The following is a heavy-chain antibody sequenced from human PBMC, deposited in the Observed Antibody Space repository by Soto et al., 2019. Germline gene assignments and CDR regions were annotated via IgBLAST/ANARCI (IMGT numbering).Heavy chain of an antibody. D-gene: IGHD5-12*01. CDR2: IIPIFGTA. J-gene: IGHJ4*02. V-gene: IGHV1-69*13. Sequence: SVKVSCQASGYTFTGYYIHWVRQAPGQGLEWMGGIIPIFGTANYAQKFQGRVTITADESTSTAYMELSSLRSEDTAVYYCARVIEMATIGYWGQGTLVTVSS. CDR1: GYTFTGYY. CDR3: ARVIEMATIGY.